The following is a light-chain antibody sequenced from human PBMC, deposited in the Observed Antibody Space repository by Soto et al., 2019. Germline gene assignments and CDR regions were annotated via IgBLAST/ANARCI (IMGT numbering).Light chain of an antibody. J-gene: IGKJ4*01. CDR1: QSVSTN. Sequence: EIVMTQYPATLSVSPGERATLSCRASQSVSTNLAWYQQKPGQCPRLLIFGASTRAIGIPARFSGSGSGTDFTLTISSLQFEDFAVYYCQHYNELPLTFGGGTKVEIK. V-gene: IGKV3-15*01. CDR3: QHYNELPLT. CDR2: GAS.